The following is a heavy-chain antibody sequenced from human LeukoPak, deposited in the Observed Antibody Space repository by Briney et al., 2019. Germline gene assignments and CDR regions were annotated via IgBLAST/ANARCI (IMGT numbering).Heavy chain of an antibody. CDR3: ARGFRDENWFDP. Sequence: SQTLSLTCTVSGGSISSGSYYWSWIRQPAGKGLEWIGRIYTSGSTNYNPSLKSRVTISVDTSKNQFSLKLSSVTAADTAVYYCARGFRDENWFDPWGQGTLVAVSS. CDR1: GGSISSGSYY. J-gene: IGHJ5*02. V-gene: IGHV4-61*02. D-gene: IGHD3-10*01. CDR2: IYTSGST.